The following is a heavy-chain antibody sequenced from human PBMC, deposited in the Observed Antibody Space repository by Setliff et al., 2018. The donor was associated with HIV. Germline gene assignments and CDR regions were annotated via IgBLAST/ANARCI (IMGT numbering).Heavy chain of an antibody. CDR1: GSTFSRNN. CDR3: AREDRFYYDSSGYPGL. Sequence: PGGSLRLSCAASGSTFSRNNMNWVRQAPGKGLEWVSYISSSSSTIYYADSVKGRFTISRDNAKNSLYLQMNSLRAEDTAVYYCAREDRFYYDSSGYPGLWGQGTLVTVSS. CDR2: ISSSSSTI. V-gene: IGHV3-48*04. D-gene: IGHD3-22*01. J-gene: IGHJ4*02.